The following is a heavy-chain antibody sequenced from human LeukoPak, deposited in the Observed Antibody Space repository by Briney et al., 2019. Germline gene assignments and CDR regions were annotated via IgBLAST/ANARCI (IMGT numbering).Heavy chain of an antibody. J-gene: IGHJ5*02. D-gene: IGHD3-16*01. CDR3: TAVYEILYDP. V-gene: IGHV4-39*07. Sequence: PSETLSLTCTVSGGSISRSSYYWGWIRQPPGKGLEWIGSIYYSGSTYYNPSLKSRVTISVDTSKNQFSLKLSSVTAADTAVYYSTAVYEILYDPWGQGTLVTVSS. CDR2: IYYSGST. CDR1: GGSISRSSYY.